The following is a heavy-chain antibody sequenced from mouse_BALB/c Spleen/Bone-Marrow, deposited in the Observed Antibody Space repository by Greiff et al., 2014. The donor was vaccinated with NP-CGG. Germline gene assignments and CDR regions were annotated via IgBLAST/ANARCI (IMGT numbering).Heavy chain of an antibody. D-gene: IGHD2-3*01. CDR2: ISYSDST. V-gene: IGHV3-8*02. Sequence: EVQLQQSGPSLVKPSPSLYLTCSVSGDSITGGYWNWVRKFPGNNLEYMGYISYSDSTYYNQSLISRISITRDTSKNQYYLQVNSVTTEDAASYYCSTDDGYYFDYWGQGTTLTVSS. J-gene: IGHJ2*01. CDR3: STDDGYYFDY. CDR1: GDSITGGY.